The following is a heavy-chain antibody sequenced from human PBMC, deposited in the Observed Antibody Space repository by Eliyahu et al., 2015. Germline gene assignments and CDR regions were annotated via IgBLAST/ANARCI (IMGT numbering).Heavy chain of an antibody. CDR1: GGSFSXYY. CDR2: XKHXGST. J-gene: IGHJ5*02. Sequence: QVQLQQWGAGLLKPSETLSLTCAVYGGSFSXYYXXXXRXPPGKGLEWIGEXKHXGSTNYNPSLKSRVTISVDTSKNQFSLKLSSVTAADTAVYYCARVSRADLKEYCSSTSCEPMGGFDPWGQGTLVTVSS. D-gene: IGHD2-2*01. V-gene: IGHV4-34*01. CDR3: ARVSRADLKEYCSSTSCEPMGGFDP.